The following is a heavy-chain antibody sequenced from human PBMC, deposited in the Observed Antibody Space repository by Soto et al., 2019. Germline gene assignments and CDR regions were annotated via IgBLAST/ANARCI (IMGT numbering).Heavy chain of an antibody. J-gene: IGHJ4*02. V-gene: IGHV1-18*01. CDR1: GYTLTTYG. Sequence: QVQLVQSGAEVKKPGASVKVSCKTSGYTLTTYGISWVRQAPGQGLEWMGWIRPYKGNTKYAQKLQGRVTTAADTXXSTAYMDLRRLTSDDTADYYWTRGWFGEGVYYLDDWGQGTLVTVSS. D-gene: IGHD3-10*01. CDR2: IRPYKGNT. CDR3: TRGWFGEGVYYLDD.